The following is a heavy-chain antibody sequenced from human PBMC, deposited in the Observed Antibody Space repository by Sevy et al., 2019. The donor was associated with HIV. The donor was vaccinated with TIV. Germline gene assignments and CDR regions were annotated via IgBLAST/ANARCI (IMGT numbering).Heavy chain of an antibody. V-gene: IGHV4-39*01. CDR2: SYYSGST. D-gene: IGHD5-12*01. Sequence: SETLSLTCTVSGGSISGSFNYWGWIRQPPGKGLEWIGSSYYSGSTYYNSSLKNRVTISVATSKNHYSLKLSSVTAADTAVYYCARHSLDGYNRGNFDYWGQGTLVTVSS. J-gene: IGHJ4*02. CDR1: GGSISGSFNY. CDR3: ARHSLDGYNRGNFDY.